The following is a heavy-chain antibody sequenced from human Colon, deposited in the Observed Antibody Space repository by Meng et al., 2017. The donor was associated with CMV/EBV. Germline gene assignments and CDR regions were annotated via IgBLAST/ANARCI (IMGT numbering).Heavy chain of an antibody. Sequence: GGSLRLSCAASGFTFTDAWMNWVRQAPGKGLEWVGRIKSKTDGGTTDYTAAVKGRFTISRDDSRNTLFLQMNSLKTEDTAVYYCAPDVTEPLAQIDFWGQGTLVTVSS. V-gene: IGHV3-15*01. D-gene: IGHD2-21*01. CDR3: APDVTEPLAQIDF. CDR2: IKSKTDGGTT. J-gene: IGHJ4*02. CDR1: GFTFTDAW.